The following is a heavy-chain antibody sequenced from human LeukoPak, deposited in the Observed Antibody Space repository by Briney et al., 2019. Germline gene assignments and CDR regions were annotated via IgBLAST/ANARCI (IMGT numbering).Heavy chain of an antibody. Sequence: SETPSLTCAVYGGSFSGYYWTWIRQPPGKGLEWIGEINHSGSTNYNPSLKSRVTISVDTSKNQFSLKLSSVTAADTAVYYCARGGGYNWFDPWGQGTLVTVSS. CDR2: INHSGST. CDR1: GGSFSGYY. V-gene: IGHV4-34*01. J-gene: IGHJ5*02. CDR3: ARGGGYNWFDP.